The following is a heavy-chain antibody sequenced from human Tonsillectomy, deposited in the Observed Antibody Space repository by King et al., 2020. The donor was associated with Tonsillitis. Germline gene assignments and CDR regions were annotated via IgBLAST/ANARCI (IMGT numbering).Heavy chain of an antibody. CDR1: GFTFSNYG. J-gene: IGHJ6*02. CDR2: TSYDGSSK. D-gene: IGHD3-22*01. V-gene: IGHV3-30*18. CDR3: AKVYYDSSDYYHPLTGGMDV. Sequence: HVQLVESGGGVVQPGRSLRLSCAASGFTFSNYGMHWVRQAPGKGLEWEAVTSYDGSSKYYADSVKGRFTISRDNSKNTLSLQMISLRAEDTAVYYCAKVYYDSSDYYHPLTGGMDVWGQGTTVTVSS.